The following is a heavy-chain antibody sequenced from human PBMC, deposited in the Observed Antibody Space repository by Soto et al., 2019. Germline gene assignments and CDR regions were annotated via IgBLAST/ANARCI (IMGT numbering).Heavy chain of an antibody. Sequence: GESLKISCKGSGYSFTSYWIGWVRQMPGKGLEWMGIIYPGDSDTRYSPSFQGQVTISADKSISTAYLQWSSLKASDTAMYYCASTTHPYSSGWYGAYWGQGTLVTVSS. CDR2: IYPGDSDT. D-gene: IGHD6-19*01. J-gene: IGHJ4*02. CDR3: ASTTHPYSSGWYGAY. CDR1: GYSFTSYW. V-gene: IGHV5-51*01.